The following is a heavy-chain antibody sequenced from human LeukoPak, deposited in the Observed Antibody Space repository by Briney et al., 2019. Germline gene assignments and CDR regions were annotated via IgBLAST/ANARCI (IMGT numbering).Heavy chain of an antibody. CDR1: GFTFSNAW. CDR3: TTLTVTTPYPPVVLRIEGC. D-gene: IGHD4-17*01. CDR2: IKSKTDGGTT. V-gene: IGHV3-15*01. Sequence: GGSLRLSCAASGFTFSNAWMSWVRQAPGKGLEWVGRIKSKTDGGTTDYAAPVKGRFTISRDDSKNTLYLQMNSLKTEDTAVYYCTTLTVTTPYPPVVLRIEGCWGQGTLVTVAS. J-gene: IGHJ4*02.